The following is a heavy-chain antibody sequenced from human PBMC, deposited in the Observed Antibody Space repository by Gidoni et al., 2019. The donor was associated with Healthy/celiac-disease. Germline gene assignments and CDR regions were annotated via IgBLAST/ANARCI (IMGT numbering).Heavy chain of an antibody. CDR1: GFTFSSYA. CDR2: ISYDGSNK. V-gene: IGHV3-30-3*01. CDR3: ARAYCSSTSCPKTHYYYYGMDV. D-gene: IGHD2-2*01. Sequence: QVQLVESGGGVVQPGRSLRLSCAASGFTFSSYAMHWVRQAPGKGMEWVAVISYDGSNKYYADSVKGRFTISRDNSKNTLYLQMNSLRAEDTAVYYCARAYCSSTSCPKTHYYYYGMDVWGQGTTVTVSS. J-gene: IGHJ6*02.